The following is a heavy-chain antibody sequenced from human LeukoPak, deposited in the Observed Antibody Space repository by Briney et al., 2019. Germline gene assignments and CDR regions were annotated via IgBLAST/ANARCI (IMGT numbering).Heavy chain of an antibody. V-gene: IGHV3-23*01. CDR3: AKVGGGDSSGWYNYYYYGMDV. D-gene: IGHD6-19*01. J-gene: IGHJ6*02. CDR2: ISGSGGST. Sequence: GGSLRLSCAASGFTFSSYAMSWVRQAPGKGLEWVSAISGSGGSTYYADSVKGRFTISRDNSKNTLYLQMNSLRAEDTAVYYCAKVGGGDSSGWYNYYYYGMDVWGQGTTVTVSS. CDR1: GFTFSSYA.